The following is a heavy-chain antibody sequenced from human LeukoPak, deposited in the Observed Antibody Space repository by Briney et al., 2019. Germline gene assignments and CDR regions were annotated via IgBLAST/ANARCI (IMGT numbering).Heavy chain of an antibody. J-gene: IGHJ4*02. D-gene: IGHD6-13*01. CDR1: GFTFSSYA. V-gene: IGHV3-23*01. Sequence: GGSLRLSCAASGFTFSSYAMTWVRQAPGKGLEWVSTISSSGGTTYYADSVKGRFTISRDNSKNTLYLQMNSLRAEDTAVYYCAKLLYRSSWQPFDYWGQGTLVTVSS. CDR3: AKLLYRSSWQPFDY. CDR2: ISSSGGTT.